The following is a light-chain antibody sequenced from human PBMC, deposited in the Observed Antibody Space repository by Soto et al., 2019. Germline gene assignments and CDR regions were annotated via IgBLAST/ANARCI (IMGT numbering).Light chain of an antibody. CDR1: QSIAGY. CDR2: SAS. Sequence: DIQMTQSPSSLSASVGDRVTITCRASQSIAGYLSWYQQRPGKAPKLLIYSASSLQRGVPSRFSGSGSGTDFGLTINGLQREDFATYFCQQSFSVPITFGQGTRLEIK. CDR3: QQSFSVPIT. J-gene: IGKJ5*01. V-gene: IGKV1-39*01.